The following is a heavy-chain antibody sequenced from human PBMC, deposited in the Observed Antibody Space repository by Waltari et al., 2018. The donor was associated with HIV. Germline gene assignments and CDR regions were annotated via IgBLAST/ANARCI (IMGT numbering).Heavy chain of an antibody. CDR3: AHRRGLDSSGYYEGVLDY. D-gene: IGHD3-22*01. V-gene: IGHV2-5*02. CDR2: IYWDDDK. CDR1: GFSLSTSGVG. Sequence: QITLKESGPTLVKPTQTLTLTCTFSGFSLSTSGVGVGWIRQPPGKALEWLALIYWDDDKRYSPSLKSRLTITKDTSKSQVVLTMTNMDPVDTATYYCAHRRGLDSSGYYEGVLDYWGQGTLVTVSS. J-gene: IGHJ4*02.